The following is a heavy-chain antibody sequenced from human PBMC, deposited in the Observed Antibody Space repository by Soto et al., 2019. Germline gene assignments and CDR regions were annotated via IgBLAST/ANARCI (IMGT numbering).Heavy chain of an antibody. D-gene: IGHD2-2*02. CDR2: ISGSGGST. CDR1: GFTFSGYA. J-gene: IGHJ6*02. V-gene: IGHV3-23*01. Sequence: GGSLRLSCAASGFTFSGYAMSWVRQAPGKGLEWVSAISGSGGSTYYADSVKGRFTISRDNSKNTLYLQMNSLRAEDTAVYYCAREYTAWPLAYGLDVWGQGTTVTVSS. CDR3: AREYTAWPLAYGLDV.